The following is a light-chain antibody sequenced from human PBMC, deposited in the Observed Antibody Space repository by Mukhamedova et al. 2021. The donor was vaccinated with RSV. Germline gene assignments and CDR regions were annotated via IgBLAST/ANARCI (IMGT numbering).Light chain of an antibody. CDR1: QSVSSN. J-gene: IGKJ2*01. V-gene: IGKV3-15*01. Sequence: GERATLSCRASQSVSSNLAWYQQKRGQAPRLLISGAPTRATGIPARFSGIGSGTEFTLTISSLQSEDFAVYYCQQYNNWPYTFGQG. CDR2: GAP. CDR3: QQYNNWPYT.